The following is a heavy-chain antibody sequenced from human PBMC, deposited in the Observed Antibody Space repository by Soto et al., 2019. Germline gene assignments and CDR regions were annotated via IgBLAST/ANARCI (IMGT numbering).Heavy chain of an antibody. CDR1: GYTFTSYA. CDR2: INAGNGNT. CDR3: ARDYYDFWSGFYDYYYGMDV. J-gene: IGHJ6*02. V-gene: IGHV1-3*01. D-gene: IGHD3-3*01. Sequence: ASVKVSCKASGYTFTSYAMHWVRQAPGQRLEWMGWINAGNGNTKYSQKFQGRVTVTRDTSASTAYMELSSLSSEDTAVYYCARDYYDFWSGFYDYYYGMDVWGQGTTVTVSS.